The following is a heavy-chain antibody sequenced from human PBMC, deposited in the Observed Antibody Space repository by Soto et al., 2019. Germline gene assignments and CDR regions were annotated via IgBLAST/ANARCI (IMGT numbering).Heavy chain of an antibody. Sequence: GGSLRLSCAASGFTFSTYFMTWVRQAPGKGLEWVATIKPDGSERWYVDSVKGRFTISRDNAKNSLYLEMNSLRAEDTAVYFCASDLDWPKFGGKGSPVTVPS. CDR1: GFTFSTYF. D-gene: IGHD3-9*01. CDR3: ASDLDWPKF. V-gene: IGHV3-7*03. CDR2: IKPDGSER. J-gene: IGHJ4*02.